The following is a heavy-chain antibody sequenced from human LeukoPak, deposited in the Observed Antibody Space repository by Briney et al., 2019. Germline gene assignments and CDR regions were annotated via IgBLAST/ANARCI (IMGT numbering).Heavy chain of an antibody. D-gene: IGHD3-10*01. CDR2: INHSGST. CDR3: ARGFVRGVMRDAFDI. J-gene: IGHJ3*02. CDR1: GGSFSGSY. V-gene: IGHV4-34*01. Sequence: KPSETLSLTCAVDGGSFSGSYWSWIRQPPGKGREWIGEINHSGSTNYNPSLKSRVTISVDTSKNQFSLKLSSVTAADTAVYYCARGFVRGVMRDAFDIWGQGTMVTVSS.